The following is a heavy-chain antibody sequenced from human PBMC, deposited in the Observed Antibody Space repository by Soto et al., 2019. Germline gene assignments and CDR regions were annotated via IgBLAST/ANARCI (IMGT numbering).Heavy chain of an antibody. CDR3: ARTPVGPTELDY. Sequence: EVQLVESGGGLVQPGGSLRLSCAASGFTFSSFGMNWVRQVPGKGLEWVSYITSDSATSYYADSVEGRFTISRDNAKNSLYLHMNSLRDEDTAIYYCARTPVGPTELDYWGQGTLVTVSS. CDR1: GFTFSSFG. CDR2: ITSDSATS. D-gene: IGHD1-26*01. J-gene: IGHJ4*02. V-gene: IGHV3-48*02.